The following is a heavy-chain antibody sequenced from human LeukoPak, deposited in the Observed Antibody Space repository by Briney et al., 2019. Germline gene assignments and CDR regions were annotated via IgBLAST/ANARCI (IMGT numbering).Heavy chain of an antibody. CDR1: GGSISSTYYY. D-gene: IGHD6-13*01. CDR2: IYYSGST. J-gene: IGHJ4*02. V-gene: IGHV4-39*01. Sequence: PSETLSLTCIVSGGSISSTYYYWGWIRQPPGKGLEWIGSIYYSGSTYYNPSLKSRVTISVDTSKNQFSLKLSSVTAADTAVYYCARQPGIAAAGEAGWGQGTLVTVSS. CDR3: ARQPGIAAAGEAG.